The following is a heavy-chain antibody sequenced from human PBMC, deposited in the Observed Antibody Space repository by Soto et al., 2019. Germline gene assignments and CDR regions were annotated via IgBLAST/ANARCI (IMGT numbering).Heavy chain of an antibody. CDR1: GFTFSDYY. J-gene: IGHJ4*02. CDR3: AKHGGSGYYYTDFGY. V-gene: IGHV3-23*01. Sequence: GGSLRLSCAASGFTFSDYYMSWIRQAPGKGLEWVSSVSGGGGSTDYADSVEGRFTISRDNSKNTLYLQMNSLRVEDTAIYYCAKHGGSGYYYTDFGYWGQGTLVTVSS. D-gene: IGHD3-22*01. CDR2: VSGGGGST.